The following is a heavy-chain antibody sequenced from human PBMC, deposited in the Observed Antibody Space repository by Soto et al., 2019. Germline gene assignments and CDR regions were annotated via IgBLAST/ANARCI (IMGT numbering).Heavy chain of an antibody. J-gene: IGHJ6*03. V-gene: IGHV1-69*02. CDR1: GGTFSRST. CDR3: ASSAVRCWGNYYYMAV. CDR2: FIPILGIA. D-gene: IGHD3-10*02. Sequence: QVQLVQSGAEVKKPGSSVQVSCKASGGTFSRSTISWVRQAPGQGRECMGRFIPILGIANYAQQFQGRVTITADQPKSTAYMELGSQRSEDTAVYYCASSAVRCWGNYYYMAVWGKGTTVNVFS.